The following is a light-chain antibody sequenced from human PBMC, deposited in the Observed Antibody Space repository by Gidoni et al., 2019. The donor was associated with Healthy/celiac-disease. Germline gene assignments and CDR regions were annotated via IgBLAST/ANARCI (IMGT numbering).Light chain of an antibody. Sequence: DIQMTQSPSSLSASVGDRVTITCRASHSISSYLNWYQQQPGNAPKLLIYAASSLQSGVPSRVSGSGSETDFTLTISSLQPEDFATYYCQQSYSTPFTFGPGTKVEIK. CDR2: AAS. V-gene: IGKV1-39*01. CDR1: HSISSY. J-gene: IGKJ3*01. CDR3: QQSYSTPFT.